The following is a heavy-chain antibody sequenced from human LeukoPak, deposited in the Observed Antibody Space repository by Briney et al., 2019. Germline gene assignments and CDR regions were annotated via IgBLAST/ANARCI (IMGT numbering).Heavy chain of an antibody. CDR2: IKHDGSEK. Sequence: GGSLRLSCATSGFTFNIYWMSWVRQAPGKGLEWVANIKHDGSEKYYVDSVKGRFTISRDNGRSSLYLQLNNLRADDTGVYYCAREGSRSYWGQGTLVTVSS. CDR3: AREGSRSY. V-gene: IGHV3-7*01. J-gene: IGHJ4*02. CDR1: GFTFNIYW.